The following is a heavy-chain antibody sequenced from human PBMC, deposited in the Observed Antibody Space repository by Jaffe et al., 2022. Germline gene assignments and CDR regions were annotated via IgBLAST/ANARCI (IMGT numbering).Heavy chain of an antibody. CDR2: ISNSGGNA. Sequence: EVQVLESGGGLVQPGGSLRLSCAASGFTFSNYAMSWVRQAPGKGLEWVSLISNSGGNAHYADSVKGRFTISRDNSKNTLFLQMNNLRAEDTAVYYCAKGGYNIYFDPWGQGTVVTVSS. V-gene: IGHV3-23*01. D-gene: IGHD1-20*01. CDR1: GFTFSNYA. CDR3: AKGGYNIYFDP. J-gene: IGHJ5*02.